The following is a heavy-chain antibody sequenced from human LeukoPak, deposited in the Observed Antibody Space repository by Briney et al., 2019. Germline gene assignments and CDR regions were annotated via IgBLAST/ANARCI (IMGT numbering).Heavy chain of an antibody. J-gene: IGHJ3*02. Sequence: ASVKVSCKASGYTFTSYGISWVRQAPGQGLKWMGWISAYNGNTNYAQKLQGRVTMTTDTSTSTAYMELRSLRSDDTAVYYCARDRTPPPGPDAFDIWGQGTMVTVSS. D-gene: IGHD4-23*01. V-gene: IGHV1-18*01. CDR1: GYTFTSYG. CDR2: ISAYNGNT. CDR3: ARDRTPPPGPDAFDI.